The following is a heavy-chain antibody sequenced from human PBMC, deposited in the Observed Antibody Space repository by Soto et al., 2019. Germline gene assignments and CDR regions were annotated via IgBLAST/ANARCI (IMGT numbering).Heavy chain of an antibody. D-gene: IGHD1-7*01. CDR1: GGSFSGYY. CDR2: INHSGST. V-gene: IGHV4-34*01. Sequence: SETLSLTCAVYGGSFSGYYWSWLRQPPGKGLEWIGEINHSGSTNYNPSLKSRVTISVDTSKNQFSLKLSSVTAADTAVYYCARLTLGTGTTIWVSYYYMDVWGKGTTVTVSS. CDR3: ARLTLGTGTTIWVSYYYMDV. J-gene: IGHJ6*03.